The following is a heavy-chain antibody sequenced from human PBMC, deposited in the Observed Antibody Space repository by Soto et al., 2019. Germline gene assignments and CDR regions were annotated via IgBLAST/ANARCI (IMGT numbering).Heavy chain of an antibody. V-gene: IGHV5-51*01. Sequence: PGESLKISCKGSGYTFTTYWIGWVRQTAGKGLEWMGIIYPGDSDTRYSPSFQGQVTISADRSTSTAYVQWSSLKASDSAIYYCATNGGRAVPYYYMDIWGQGTTVTVSS. J-gene: IGHJ6*03. CDR2: IYPGDSDT. CDR1: GYTFTTYW. CDR3: ATNGGRAVPYYYMDI.